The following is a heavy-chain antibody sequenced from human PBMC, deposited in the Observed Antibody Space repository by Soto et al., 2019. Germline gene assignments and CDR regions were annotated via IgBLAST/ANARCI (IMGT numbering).Heavy chain of an antibody. J-gene: IGHJ4*02. CDR1: GGSISSSNW. CDR2: IYHSGST. D-gene: IGHD5-18*01. CDR3: ARDLGYSYGERYFDY. Sequence: SETLSLTCAVSGGSISSSNWWSWVRQPPGKGLEWIGEIYHSGSTNYNPSLKSRVTISVDKSKNQFSLKLSSVTAADTAVYYCARDLGYSYGERYFDYWGQGTLVT. V-gene: IGHV4-4*02.